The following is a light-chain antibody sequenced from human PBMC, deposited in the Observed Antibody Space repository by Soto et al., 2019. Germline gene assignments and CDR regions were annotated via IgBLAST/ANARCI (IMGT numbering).Light chain of an antibody. J-gene: IGLJ1*01. CDR2: NNN. Sequence: VLTQPPSPSVTPGQRVTISCSGSSSNIGSNTVSWCQQLPGTAPKPLIYNNNQRPSGVPDRFSGSKSGTSASLAISGLQSEDEADYYCAAWDDSLIGYVFGTGTKVTVL. V-gene: IGLV1-44*01. CDR3: AAWDDSLIGYV. CDR1: SSNIGSNT.